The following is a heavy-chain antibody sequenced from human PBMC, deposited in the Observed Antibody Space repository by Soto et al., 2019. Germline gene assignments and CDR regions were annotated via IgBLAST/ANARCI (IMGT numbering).Heavy chain of an antibody. Sequence: ASVKVSCKASGYTFTSYYMHWVRQAPGQGLEWMGIINPSGGITSYAQKFQGRVTMTRDTSTSTVYMELSSLRSEDTAVYYCASGGYCSGGSCYPRGFVDYWGQGTLVTV. CDR2: INPSGGIT. CDR1: GYTFTSYY. CDR3: ASGGYCSGGSCYPRGFVDY. J-gene: IGHJ4*02. V-gene: IGHV1-46*01. D-gene: IGHD2-15*01.